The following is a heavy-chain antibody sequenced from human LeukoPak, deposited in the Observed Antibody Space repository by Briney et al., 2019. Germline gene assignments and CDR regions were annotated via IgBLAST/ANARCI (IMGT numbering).Heavy chain of an antibody. CDR1: GFTVSNNY. CDR2: IYSGGRT. J-gene: IGHJ4*02. V-gene: IGHV3-66*02. CDR3: GSREGFCSGTKCYIYFDY. Sequence: PGGSLRLSCAASGFTVSNNYMNWVYMSWVRQAPGEGLEWVSGIYSGGRTHYADSVKGRFTISRDGNTMFLQMNSLRPEDTAVYYCGSREGFCSGTKCYIYFDYSGQGTLVTVSS. D-gene: IGHD2-2*02.